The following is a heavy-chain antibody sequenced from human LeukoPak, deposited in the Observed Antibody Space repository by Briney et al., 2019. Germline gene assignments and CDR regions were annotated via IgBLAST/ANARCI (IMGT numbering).Heavy chain of an antibody. CDR3: ASEFTADSSGYYYGDAFDI. D-gene: IGHD3-22*01. V-gene: IGHV1-69*04. CDR2: IIPIFGIA. CDR1: AGTFSSYA. J-gene: IGHJ3*02. Sequence: ASVKVSCKASAGTFSSYAISWVRQAPGQGLEWMGRIIPIFGIANYAQKFQGRVTITADKSTSTAYMELSSLRSEDTAVYYCASEFTADSSGYYYGDAFDIWGQGTMVTVSS.